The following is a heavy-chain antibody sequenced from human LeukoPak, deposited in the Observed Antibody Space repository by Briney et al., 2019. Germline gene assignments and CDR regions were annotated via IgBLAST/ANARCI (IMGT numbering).Heavy chain of an antibody. CDR1: GYTFTGYY. V-gene: IGHV1-2*02. CDR3: ARGKGEGYSYGRYYFDY. Sequence: GSVKVSCKASGYTFTGYYMHWVRQAPGQGREWMGWINPNSGGTNYAQKFQGRVTITRDTSISTAYMELSRLRSDDTPVYYSARGKGEGYSYGRYYFDYWGQGTLVTVSS. J-gene: IGHJ4*02. D-gene: IGHD5-18*01. CDR2: INPNSGGT.